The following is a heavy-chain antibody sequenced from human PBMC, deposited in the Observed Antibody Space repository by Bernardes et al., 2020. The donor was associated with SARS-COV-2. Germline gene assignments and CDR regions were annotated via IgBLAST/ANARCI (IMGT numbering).Heavy chain of an antibody. Sequence: VQVTRKASGFTFPNSAMQWVRQARGQQLEWIGWIVVGSGNTNYAQKFQERVTITRDMSTSTAYMELSSLRSEDTAVYYCAAVRSALYYYGSGSYYYYYGMDVWGQGTTVTVSS. CDR3: AAVRSALYYYGSGSYYYYYGMDV. D-gene: IGHD3-10*01. CDR1: GFTFPNSA. CDR2: IVVGSGNT. J-gene: IGHJ6*02. V-gene: IGHV1-58*02.